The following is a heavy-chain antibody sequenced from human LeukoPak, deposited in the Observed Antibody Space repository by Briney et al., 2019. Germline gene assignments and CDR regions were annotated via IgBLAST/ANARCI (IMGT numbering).Heavy chain of an antibody. J-gene: IGHJ4*02. V-gene: IGHV4-39*07. Sequence: PSETLSLTCTVSGGSISSSRYYWGWIRHPPGKGLEWIGNIYYSESTYYNPSLKSRVTISVDTSKNQFSLKLSSVTAADTAVYYCALYDILTGYGSFDYWGQGTLVTVSS. CDR1: GGSISSSRYY. D-gene: IGHD3-9*01. CDR2: IYYSEST. CDR3: ALYDILTGYGSFDY.